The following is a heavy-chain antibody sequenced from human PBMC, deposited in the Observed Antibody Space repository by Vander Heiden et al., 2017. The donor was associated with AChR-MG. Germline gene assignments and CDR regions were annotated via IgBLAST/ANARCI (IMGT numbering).Heavy chain of an antibody. CDR2: INHSGST. CDR1: GGSFSGYY. D-gene: IGHD3-10*01. CDR3: ARGLIMVRGVIGD. J-gene: IGHJ4*02. Sequence: QVQLQQWGAGLLKPSETLSLTCAVYGGSFSGYYWSWIRQPPGKGLEWIGEINHSGSTNYNPSLKSRVTISVDTSKNQFSLKLSSVTAADTAVYYCARGLIMVRGVIGDWGQGTLVTVSS. V-gene: IGHV4-34*01.